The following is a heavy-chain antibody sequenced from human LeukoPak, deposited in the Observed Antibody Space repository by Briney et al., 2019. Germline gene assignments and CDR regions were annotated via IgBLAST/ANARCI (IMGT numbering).Heavy chain of an antibody. V-gene: IGHV1-69*05. CDR1: GYTFTSYG. CDR2: IIPIFGTA. CDR3: AGYCSSTSCYIGWFDP. D-gene: IGHD2-2*02. Sequence: GASVKVSCKASGYTFTSYGISWVRQAPGQGLEWMGRIIPIFGTANYAQKFQGRVTITTDESTSTAYMELSSLRSEDTAVYYCAGYCSSTSCYIGWFDPWGQGTLVTVSS. J-gene: IGHJ5*02.